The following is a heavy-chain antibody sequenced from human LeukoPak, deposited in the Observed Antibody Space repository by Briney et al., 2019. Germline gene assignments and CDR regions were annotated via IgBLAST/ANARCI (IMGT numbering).Heavy chain of an antibody. CDR2: INHNGNVN. J-gene: IGHJ6*02. Sequence: GGSLRLSCAASGFTFSSYWMNWARQAPGRGLEWAASINHNGNVNYYVDSVKGRFTISRDNAKNSLYLQMSNLRAEDTAVYFCARGGDLDVWGQGATVTVSS. V-gene: IGHV3-7*03. CDR3: ARGGDLDV. D-gene: IGHD2-21*01. CDR1: GFTFSSYW.